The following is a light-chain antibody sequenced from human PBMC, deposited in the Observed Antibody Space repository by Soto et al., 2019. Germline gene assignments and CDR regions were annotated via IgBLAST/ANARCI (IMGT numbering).Light chain of an antibody. J-gene: IGKJ2*01. CDR1: QTVLDSSTNKSY. Sequence: VLTQSPDSLAVSLGERATVNCKSSQTVLDSSTNKSYVAWYQKKPGHPPKLLVHWASTRESGVPDRFSGGGSGTDFTLPIASLQAEDVAVYYCHQYYTTPQTFGQGTKLEIK. CDR2: WAS. V-gene: IGKV4-1*01. CDR3: HQYYTTPQT.